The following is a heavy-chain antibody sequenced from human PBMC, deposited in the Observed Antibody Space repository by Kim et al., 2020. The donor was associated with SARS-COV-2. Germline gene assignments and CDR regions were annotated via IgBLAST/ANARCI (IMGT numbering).Heavy chain of an antibody. V-gene: IGHV4-34*01. CDR2: INHSGST. CDR1: GGSFSGYY. CDR3: ARGTKVWYYYYGMDV. Sequence: SETLSLTCAVYGGSFSGYYWSWIRQPPGKGLEWIGEINHSGSTNYNPSLKSRVTISVDTSKNQFSLKLSSVTAADTAVYYCARGTKVWYYYYGMDVWGQGTTVTVSS. J-gene: IGHJ6*02.